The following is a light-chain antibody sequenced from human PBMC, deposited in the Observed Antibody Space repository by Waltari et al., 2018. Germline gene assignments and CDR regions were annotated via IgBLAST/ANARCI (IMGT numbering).Light chain of an antibody. Sequence: DIQMTQSPSFLSASVGDRVTIACRTSQSIDTYLYWYQQKPGKAPKLLIYAASNLQRGVPSRFSGGGSGTTFTLTISSLKPEDFATYFCQQGYTTPLTFGGGTKVEIK. CDR1: QSIDTY. V-gene: IGKV1-39*01. CDR2: AAS. CDR3: QQGYTTPLT. J-gene: IGKJ4*01.